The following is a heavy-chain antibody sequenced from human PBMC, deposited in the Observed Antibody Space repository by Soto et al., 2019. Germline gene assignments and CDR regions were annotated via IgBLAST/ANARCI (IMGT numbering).Heavy chain of an antibody. CDR3: ARGELAAACDY. CDR2: IYYSGST. Sequence: QVQLQESGPGLVKPSETLSLTCTVSGGSISSYYWSWIRQPPGKGLEWIGYIYYSGSTNYNPSLKSRVTISVDTSKNQFSLELSSVTAADTAVYYCARGELAAACDYWGQGTLVTVSS. D-gene: IGHD6-13*01. V-gene: IGHV4-59*01. CDR1: GGSISSYY. J-gene: IGHJ4*02.